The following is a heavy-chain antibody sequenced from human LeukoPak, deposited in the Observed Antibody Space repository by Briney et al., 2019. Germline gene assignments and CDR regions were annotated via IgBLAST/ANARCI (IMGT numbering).Heavy chain of an antibody. CDR1: GFTFSSYG. Sequence: GGSLRLSCAASGFTFSSYGMHWVRQAPGKGLEWVAFIRYDGSNNYYADSVKGRFTISRDNSKNTLYLQMNSLRAEDTAVYYCARDPIAVAGTPQQCMDVWGQGTTVTVSS. V-gene: IGHV3-30*02. CDR3: ARDPIAVAGTPQQCMDV. J-gene: IGHJ6*02. D-gene: IGHD6-19*01. CDR2: IRYDGSNN.